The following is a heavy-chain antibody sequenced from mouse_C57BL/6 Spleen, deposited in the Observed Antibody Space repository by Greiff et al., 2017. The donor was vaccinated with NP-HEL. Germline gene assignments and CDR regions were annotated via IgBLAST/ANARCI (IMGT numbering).Heavy chain of an antibody. CDR1: GFNIKDYY. CDR2: VDPEDGAT. V-gene: IGHV14-1*01. Sequence: EVQLQQSGAELVRPGASVKLSCTASGFNIKDYYMHWVKQRPEQGLAWIGRVDPEDGATEYAPKFPGKATMTAVTSSTTAYLQLRSLTSEDTAVYYCTSPPRGSSYLAWFADWGKGNLVTVSA. CDR3: TSPPRGSSYLAWFAD. J-gene: IGHJ3*01. D-gene: IGHD1-1*01.